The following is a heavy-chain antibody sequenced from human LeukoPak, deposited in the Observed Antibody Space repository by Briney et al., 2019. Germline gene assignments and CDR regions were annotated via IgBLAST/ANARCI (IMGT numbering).Heavy chain of an antibody. Sequence: PGGSLRLSCVASGFSFGNYAMSWVRQAPGKGLQWLSQISGTGGATWYAGFARDRFTISRDNSKKTLYLQMSGLRVEDTAMYYCVKDPRDTYGTNWFVSWGQGTLLIVSS. V-gene: IGHV3-23*01. CDR3: VKDPRDTYGTNWFVS. CDR2: ISGTGGAT. J-gene: IGHJ5*01. CDR1: GFSFGNYA. D-gene: IGHD2-21*01.